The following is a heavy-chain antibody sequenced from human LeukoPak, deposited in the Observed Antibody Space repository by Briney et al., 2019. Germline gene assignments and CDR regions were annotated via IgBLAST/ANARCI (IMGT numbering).Heavy chain of an antibody. J-gene: IGHJ6*02. D-gene: IGHD3-9*01. CDR3: ARDGRGILTGAYYYYGMDV. CDR2: INPNSGGT. Sequence: ASVKVSCKASGYTFTGYYMHWVRQAPGQGLEGMGWINPNSGGTNYAQKFQGRVTMTRDTSISTAYMELSRLRSDDTAVYYCARDGRGILTGAYYYYGMDVWGQGTTVTVSS. CDR1: GYTFTGYY. V-gene: IGHV1-2*02.